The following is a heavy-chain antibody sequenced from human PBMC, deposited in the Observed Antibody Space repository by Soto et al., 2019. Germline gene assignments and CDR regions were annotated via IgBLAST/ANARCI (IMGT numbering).Heavy chain of an antibody. CDR3: SKDRWRLHDSFDI. Sequence: EVQLLESGGGLVQPGGSLRLSCAASGFTFSSYAMSWVRQAPGKGLEWVSAISGSGGSTYYADSVKGRFTISRDNSKNTLYLQMNSLRAEDTAVYYCSKDRWRLHDSFDIWGQGTMVTVSS. CDR2: ISGSGGST. J-gene: IGHJ3*02. D-gene: IGHD1-1*01. CDR1: GFTFSSYA. V-gene: IGHV3-23*01.